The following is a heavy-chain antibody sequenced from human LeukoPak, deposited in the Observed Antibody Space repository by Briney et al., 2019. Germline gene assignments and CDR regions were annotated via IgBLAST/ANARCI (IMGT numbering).Heavy chain of an antibody. Sequence: GGSLRLSCAASGFSFTGYTMTWVRQAPGKGLQWISYISAGSDYIFYADSVRGRFTISRDNAKKSVSLQMNSLRADDTAVYYCARVPGRMTTVSFDYWGQGTLVTVSS. V-gene: IGHV3-21*05. CDR2: ISAGSDYI. CDR1: GFSFTGYT. D-gene: IGHD4-11*01. CDR3: ARVPGRMTTVSFDY. J-gene: IGHJ4*02.